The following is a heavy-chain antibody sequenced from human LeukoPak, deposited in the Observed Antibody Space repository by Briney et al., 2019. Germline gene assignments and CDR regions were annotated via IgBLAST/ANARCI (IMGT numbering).Heavy chain of an antibody. V-gene: IGHV3-43*02. CDR3: AKDIRLRSSPWSWFDP. CDR1: GFTFADYA. CDR2: IIGVGGIT. Sequence: RGSLRLSCAAPGFTFADYAMHWVRQAPGKGLEWVSLIIGVGGITYYADSVKGRFTISRDNSKNSLYLQMNSLRTEDTALYYCAKDIRLRSSPWSWFDPGGQGTLVTVSS. D-gene: IGHD1-26*01. J-gene: IGHJ5*02.